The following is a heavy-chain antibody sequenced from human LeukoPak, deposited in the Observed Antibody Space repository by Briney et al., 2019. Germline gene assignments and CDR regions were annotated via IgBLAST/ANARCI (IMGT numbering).Heavy chain of an antibody. CDR3: ARGQHAAGTLP. Sequence: PSETLSLTCAVYGGSFSGYYWSWIRQPPGKGLEWIGEINHSGSTNYNPPLKSRVTISVDTSKNQFSLKLSSVTAADTAVYYCARGQHAAGTLPWGQGTLVTVSS. J-gene: IGHJ5*02. CDR2: INHSGST. V-gene: IGHV4-34*01. D-gene: IGHD6-13*01. CDR1: GGSFSGYY.